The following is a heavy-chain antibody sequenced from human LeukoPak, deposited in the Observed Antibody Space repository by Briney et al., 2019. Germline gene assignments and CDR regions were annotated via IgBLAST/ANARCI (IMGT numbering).Heavy chain of an antibody. V-gene: IGHV3-74*01. CDR3: ARVSNLPYSSSWYEGFDY. D-gene: IGHD6-13*01. Sequence: GGSLRLSCAASGFTFSSYWMHWVRQAPGKGLVWVSRINSDGSSTSYADSVKGRFTISRDNAKNTLYLQMNSLRAEDTAVYYCARVSNLPYSSSWYEGFDYWGQGTLATVSS. J-gene: IGHJ4*02. CDR1: GFTFSSYW. CDR2: INSDGSST.